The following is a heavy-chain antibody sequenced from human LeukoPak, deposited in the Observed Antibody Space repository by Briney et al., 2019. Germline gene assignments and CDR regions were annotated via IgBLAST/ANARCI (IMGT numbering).Heavy chain of an antibody. Sequence: ASVKVSCKASGYTFTSCDIHLVRQATGRGLEWMGWMNPNSGNTGYALKFQGRVTITRDTSISTAYMELSSLRSVDTAVYYCARAFRGYNWFDPWGQGTLVTDSS. V-gene: IGHV1-8*03. CDR3: ARAFRGYNWFDP. CDR2: MNPNSGNT. J-gene: IGHJ5*02. CDR1: GYTFTSCD. D-gene: IGHD3-3*02.